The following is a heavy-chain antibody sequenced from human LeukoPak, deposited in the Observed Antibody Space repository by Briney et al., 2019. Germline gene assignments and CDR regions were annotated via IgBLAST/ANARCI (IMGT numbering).Heavy chain of an antibody. CDR3: ARDPAIYASASYFMH. D-gene: IGHD3-10*01. V-gene: IGHV3-53*01. J-gene: IGHJ4*02. CDR1: GLTLSSNY. CDR2: IYSGGST. Sequence: PGGSLRLSCVGSGLTLSSNYMSWVRQAPGKGLEWVSVIYSGGSTYSAESVKGRFTISRDNLKNTLYLQMNNLRAEDTAVYYCARDPAIYASASYFMHWGQGTLVTVSS.